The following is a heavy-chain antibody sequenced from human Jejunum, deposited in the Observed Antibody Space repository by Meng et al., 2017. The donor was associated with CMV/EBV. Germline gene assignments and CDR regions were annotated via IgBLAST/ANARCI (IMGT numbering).Heavy chain of an antibody. J-gene: IGHJ4*02. D-gene: IGHD3-22*01. CDR3: ARWGTYYYDSSGSYFFDY. V-gene: IGHV4-38-2*01. CDR1: SRGYY. CDR2: IYGSGSP. Sequence: SRGYYGGWIRQPPGKGLEWIGSIYGSGSPYYNPSLKSRVTISGDTAKNQFSLKLSSVTAADTAVYYCARWGTYYYDSSGSYFFDYWGQGTLVTVSS.